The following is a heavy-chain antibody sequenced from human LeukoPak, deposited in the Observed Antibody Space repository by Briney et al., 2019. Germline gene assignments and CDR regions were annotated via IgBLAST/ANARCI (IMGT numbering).Heavy chain of an antibody. Sequence: SETLSLTCTVSGGSISSYYWSWTRQPPGKGLEWIGYIYYSGSTNYNPSLKSRVTISVGTSKNQFSLKLSSVTAADTAVYYCARIAVAGYFDYWGQGTLVTVSS. CDR3: ARIAVAGYFDY. D-gene: IGHD6-19*01. CDR2: IYYSGST. V-gene: IGHV4-59*01. J-gene: IGHJ4*02. CDR1: GGSISSYY.